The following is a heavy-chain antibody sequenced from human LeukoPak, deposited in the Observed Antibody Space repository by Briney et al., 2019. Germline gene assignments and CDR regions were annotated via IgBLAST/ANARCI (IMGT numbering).Heavy chain of an antibody. Sequence: GGSLRLSCVASGFTFSPYSMNWVRQAPGKGLEWVSSIGGSSRSIYYADSVKGRFTVSRDNAKNSVHLQMNSLRAEDTAVYYCAREGPEQDFDYWGQGTLVNVSS. V-gene: IGHV3-21*01. CDR3: AREGPEQDFDY. CDR2: IGGSSRSI. D-gene: IGHD1/OR15-1a*01. J-gene: IGHJ4*02. CDR1: GFTFSPYS.